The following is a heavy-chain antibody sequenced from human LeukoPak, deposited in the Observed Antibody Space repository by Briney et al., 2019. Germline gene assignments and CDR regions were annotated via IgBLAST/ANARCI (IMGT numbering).Heavy chain of an antibody. J-gene: IGHJ4*02. V-gene: IGHV3-74*01. Sequence: GGSLRLSCAASGFTFSRYWMHWVRQAPGKGLVWVSRINTDGNITSYVDSVKGRFTISRDNAKNSLYLQMNSLRAEDTAVYYCARDGVAGEDYWGQGTLVTVSS. CDR1: GFTFSRYW. CDR2: INTDGNIT. D-gene: IGHD6-19*01. CDR3: ARDGVAGEDY.